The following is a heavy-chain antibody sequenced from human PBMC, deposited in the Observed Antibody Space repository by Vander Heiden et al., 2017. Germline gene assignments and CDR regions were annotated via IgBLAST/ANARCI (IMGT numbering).Heavy chain of an antibody. J-gene: IGHJ3*02. V-gene: IGHV1-69*01. CDR1: GGTFSSYA. D-gene: IGHD3-9*01. CDR2: IIPIFGTA. Sequence: QVQLVQSGAEVKKPGSSVKVSCKASGGTFSSYAISWVRQAPGQGLEWMGGIIPIFGTANYAQKFQGRVTITADESTSTAYMELSSLRSEDTAVYYCEIRARPILTGYPAGPGAFDIWGQGTMVTVSS. CDR3: EIRARPILTGYPAGPGAFDI.